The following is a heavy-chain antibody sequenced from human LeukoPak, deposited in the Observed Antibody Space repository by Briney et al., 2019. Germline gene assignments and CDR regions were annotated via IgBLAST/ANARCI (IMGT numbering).Heavy chain of an antibody. J-gene: IGHJ4*02. CDR1: GGSMSNNY. Sequence: ETLSLTCTVSGGSMSNNYWSWVRQAPGKGLEWVSAISGSGGSTYYADSVKGRFTISRDNSKNTLYLQMNSLRAEDTAVYYCAKVGPLEWLLPDIYWGQGTLVTVSS. V-gene: IGHV3-23*01. D-gene: IGHD3-3*01. CDR3: AKVGPLEWLLPDIY. CDR2: ISGSGGST.